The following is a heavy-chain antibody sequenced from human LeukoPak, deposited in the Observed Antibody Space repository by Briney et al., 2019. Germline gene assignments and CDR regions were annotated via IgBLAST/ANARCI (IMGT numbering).Heavy chain of an antibody. J-gene: IGHJ3*02. CDR1: GGSISRGGYY. V-gene: IGHV4-31*03. CDR3: ARDGTMPGGFDI. CDR2: IYYSGST. D-gene: IGHD2-2*01. Sequence: PSETLSLTCTVSGGSISRGGYYWSWIRQHPGKGLEWIGYIYYSGSTYYNPSLKSRVTISVDTSKNQFSLKLSSVTAADTAVYYCARDGTMPGGFDIWGQGTMVTVSS.